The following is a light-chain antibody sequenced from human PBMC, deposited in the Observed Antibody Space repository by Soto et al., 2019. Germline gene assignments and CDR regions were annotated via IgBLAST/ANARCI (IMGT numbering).Light chain of an antibody. CDR3: QQYGSSGT. CDR2: GAS. CDR1: QSVSNYY. Sequence: EIVLTQAPCTLSLSPVERATLSCRASQSVSNYYVAWYQQQPGEAPRLLIYGASNRATGISDRFSGSGSGTDFTLTISRLEPEDFAVYYCQQYGSSGTFGQGTKVDIK. J-gene: IGKJ1*01. V-gene: IGKV3-20*01.